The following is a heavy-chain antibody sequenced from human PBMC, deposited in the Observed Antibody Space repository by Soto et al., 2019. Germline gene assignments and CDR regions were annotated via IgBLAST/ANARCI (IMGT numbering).Heavy chain of an antibody. CDR3: AKGARPYYYDSSGYSTDAFDI. D-gene: IGHD3-22*01. CDR1: GGTFSSYA. CDR2: IIPIFGTA. V-gene: IGHV1-69*01. J-gene: IGHJ3*02. Sequence: QVQLVQSGAEVKKPGSSVKVSCKASGGTFSSYAISWVRQAPGQGLEWMGAIIPIFGTANYAQKFQGRVTIPADESTCTAYVELSSLRSEDTAVYYCAKGARPYYYDSSGYSTDAFDIWGQGTMVTVSS.